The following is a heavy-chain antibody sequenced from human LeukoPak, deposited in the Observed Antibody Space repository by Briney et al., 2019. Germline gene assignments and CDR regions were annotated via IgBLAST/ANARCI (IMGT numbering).Heavy chain of an antibody. CDR2: IYYSGST. CDR1: GGSISSYY. J-gene: IGHJ6*02. V-gene: IGHV4-59*08. Sequence: PSETLSLTCTVSGGSISSYYWSWIRQPPGKGLEWIGYIYYSGSTNYNPSLKSRVTISVDTSKNQFSLKLSSVTAADTAVYYCARWPQDSNPTYGMDVWGQGTTVTVSS. CDR3: ARWPQDSNPTYGMDV. D-gene: IGHD4-11*01.